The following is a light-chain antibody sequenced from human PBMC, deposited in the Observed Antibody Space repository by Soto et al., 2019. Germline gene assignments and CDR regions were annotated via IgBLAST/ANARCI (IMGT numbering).Light chain of an antibody. J-gene: IGKJ2*01. CDR1: QGIRSD. Sequence: AIQMTQSPSSLSASVGDRVTITCRASQGIRSDLGWYQQKPGIAPKLLTYGASTLQSGVPSRFSGSGSGTDFTLTISSLQPEDFATYYCLQDYNYPHTFGQGTKLEIK. CDR2: GAS. V-gene: IGKV1-6*01. CDR3: LQDYNYPHT.